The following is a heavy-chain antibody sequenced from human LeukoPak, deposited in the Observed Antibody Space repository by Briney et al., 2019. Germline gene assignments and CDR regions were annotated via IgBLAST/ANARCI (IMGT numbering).Heavy chain of an antibody. V-gene: IGHV3-21*01. CDR1: GSSFSAYS. CDR2: ISSSGTYI. Sequence: PGGSLRLSCVASGSSFSAYSLNWIRQAPGKGLEWVSSISSSGTYIYYADSVKGRFTISRDNAKNSLFLQMNNLRAEDTGVYYCAKDIVVVPKPQSHYYYYGMDVWGQGTTVTVSS. D-gene: IGHD2-2*01. CDR3: AKDIVVVPKPQSHYYYYGMDV. J-gene: IGHJ6*02.